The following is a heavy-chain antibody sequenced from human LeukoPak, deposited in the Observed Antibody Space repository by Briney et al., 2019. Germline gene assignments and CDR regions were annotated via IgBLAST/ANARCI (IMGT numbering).Heavy chain of an antibody. CDR1: GFTFSTYN. CDR3: AREDASGFDY. J-gene: IGHJ4*02. CDR2: ISGSSSYI. Sequence: GGSLRLSCAASGFTFSTYNMNWVRQAPGKGLEWVSSISGSSSYIYYADSVKGRFTISRDNAKNSLYLQMNSLRAEDTAVYYCAREDASGFDYWGQGTLVTVSS. V-gene: IGHV3-21*01. D-gene: IGHD6-25*01.